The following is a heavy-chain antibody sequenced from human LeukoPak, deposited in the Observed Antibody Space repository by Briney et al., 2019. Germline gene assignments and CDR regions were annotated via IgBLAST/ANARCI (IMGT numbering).Heavy chain of an antibody. CDR1: GGSISSSSYY. D-gene: IGHD3-16*02. CDR3: ARQQFMITFGGVIAGDGYFDY. CDR2: IYYSGST. J-gene: IGHJ4*02. V-gene: IGHV4-39*01. Sequence: SETPSLTCTVSGGSISSSSYYWGWIRQPPGKGLEWIGSIYYSGSTYYNPSLKSRVTISVDTSKNQFSLKLSSVTAADTAVYYCARQQFMITFGGVIAGDGYFDYWGQGTLVTVSS.